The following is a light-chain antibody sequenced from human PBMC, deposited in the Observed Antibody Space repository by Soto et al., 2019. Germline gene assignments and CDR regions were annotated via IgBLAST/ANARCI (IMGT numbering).Light chain of an antibody. Sequence: SYELTQPPSVSVAPGETATITCGGNKVGTKSVHWYQQKSGQAPVLVIYYDDDRPSGIPERFSGTNSGNTATLTISRVEAGDEADYFCQVWDSSRDHPDVVFGGGTKLTVL. CDR1: KVGTKS. J-gene: IGLJ2*01. CDR2: YDD. V-gene: IGLV3-21*04. CDR3: QVWDSSRDHPDVV.